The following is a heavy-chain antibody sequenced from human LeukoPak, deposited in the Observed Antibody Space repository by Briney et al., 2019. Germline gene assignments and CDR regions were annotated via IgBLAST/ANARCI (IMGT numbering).Heavy chain of an antibody. J-gene: IGHJ6*02. Sequence: PGGSLRLSCAASGFSFSGSAIHWVRQVSGKGLEWLGRIRSRANSYVSTYAGSVTGRFTLSRDDPSSTAYLQMHSLSPEDTAVYFRTRHSDPYCSRANCYVDNFYGLDVWGQGTRVTVSS. CDR3: TRHSDPYCSRANCYVDNFYGLDV. CDR2: IRSRANSYVS. CDR1: GFSFSGSA. V-gene: IGHV3-73*01. D-gene: IGHD2-2*01.